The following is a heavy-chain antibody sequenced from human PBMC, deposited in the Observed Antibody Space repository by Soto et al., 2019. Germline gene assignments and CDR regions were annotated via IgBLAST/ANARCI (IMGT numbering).Heavy chain of an antibody. J-gene: IGHJ4*02. CDR3: AKKSGVGATWYFDY. CDR1: GFTFSNYG. D-gene: IGHD1-26*01. CDR2: LPEIGTNT. V-gene: IGHV3-23*01. Sequence: GGSLRLSCAASGFTFSNYGMSWVRQAPGKGLEWVSALPEIGTNTYYADSVKGRFTISRDNSKNTLFLQINNLRAGDTAVYYCAKKSGVGATWYFDYWGQGTVVTVSS.